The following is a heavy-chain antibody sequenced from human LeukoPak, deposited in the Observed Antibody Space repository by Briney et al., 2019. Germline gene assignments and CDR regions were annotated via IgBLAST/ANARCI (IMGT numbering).Heavy chain of an antibody. CDR2: ISRLGDTI. V-gene: IGHV3-11*01. D-gene: IGHD2-21*02. J-gene: IGHJ4*02. CDR3: ARVRRGGDSRYFDY. CDR1: GFTFTDYF. Sequence: GGSLRLSCAASGFTFTDYFMGWIRQAPEKGLDWVSHISRLGDTIDYADSVRGRFTISRDNAKNSLFLQMNFLRAEDTAVYFCARVRRGGDSRYFDYWGQGALVTVSS.